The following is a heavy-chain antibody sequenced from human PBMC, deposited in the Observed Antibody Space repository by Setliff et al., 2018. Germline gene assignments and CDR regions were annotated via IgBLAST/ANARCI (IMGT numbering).Heavy chain of an antibody. V-gene: IGHV1-46*01. Sequence: ASVKVSCKASEYSVISYGVAWVRQAPGQGLEWMGIINPGGLSSSSTQKFEGRVTMTRDTSTSTVYMELNSLTSDDTAVYYCARAGLAAAGRKGVFDHWGQGTLVTVSS. CDR2: INPGGLSS. D-gene: IGHD6-25*01. CDR1: EYSVISYG. CDR3: ARAGLAAAGRKGVFDH. J-gene: IGHJ4*02.